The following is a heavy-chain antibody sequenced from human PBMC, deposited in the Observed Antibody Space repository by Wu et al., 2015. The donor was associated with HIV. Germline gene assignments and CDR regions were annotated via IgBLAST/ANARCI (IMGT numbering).Heavy chain of an antibody. CDR2: MAPNSDVT. V-gene: IGHV1-2*02. D-gene: IGHD7-27*01. J-gene: IGHJ4*02. CDR1: GYTLTDYY. Sequence: QVQLVQSGAEVKKPGASVKVSCKASGYTLTDYYMHWVRQAPGQGLEWMGWMAPNSDVTKYAQKFQGRVTMTRDTSVSTAYMELSRLRSDDTAVYYCARDLGQPPDYWGQGTLVTVSS. CDR3: ARDLGQPPDY.